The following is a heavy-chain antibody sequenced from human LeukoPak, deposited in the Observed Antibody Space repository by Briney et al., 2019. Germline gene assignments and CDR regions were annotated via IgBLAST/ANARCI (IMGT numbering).Heavy chain of an antibody. CDR2: INSDGSST. Sequence: PGGSLRLSCAASGFTFSSYWMHWVRQAPGKGLVWVSRINSDGSSTSYADSVKGRFTISRDNSKNTLYLQMNSLRAEDTAVYYCARDPVGQWLWGENRGTHFDYWGQGTLVTVSS. J-gene: IGHJ4*02. V-gene: IGHV3-74*01. CDR3: ARDPVGQWLWGENRGTHFDY. CDR1: GFTFSSYW. D-gene: IGHD6-19*01.